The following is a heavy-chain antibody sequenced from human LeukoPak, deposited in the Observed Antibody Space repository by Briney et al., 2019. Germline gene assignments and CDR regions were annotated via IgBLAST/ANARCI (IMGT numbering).Heavy chain of an antibody. CDR3: AKDPYTSQDKSGFYYFDL. CDR1: GFTFSTYA. V-gene: IGHV3-23*01. Sequence: PGGSLRLSCAAAGFTFSTYAMSWVRQAPGKGLEWVSDIGGTGNRGDYADSVKGRFTVSRDNSNSTLYLQMDNVRAEDTAVYYCAKDPYTSQDKSGFYYFDLWGQGTLVTVSS. D-gene: IGHD3-16*01. J-gene: IGHJ4*02. CDR2: IGGTGNRG.